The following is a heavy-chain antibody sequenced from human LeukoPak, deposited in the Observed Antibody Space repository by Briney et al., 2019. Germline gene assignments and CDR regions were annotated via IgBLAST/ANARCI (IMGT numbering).Heavy chain of an antibody. D-gene: IGHD3-22*01. CDR1: GFTFSSYG. Sequence: GGSLRLSCAASGFTFSSYGMHWVRQAPGKGLEWVAFIRYDGSNKYYADSVKDRFTISRDNSKNTLYLQMNSLRAEDTAVYYCAKTFDYYDSSGYYYVIDAFDIWGQGTMVTVSS. J-gene: IGHJ3*02. CDR3: AKTFDYYDSSGYYYVIDAFDI. V-gene: IGHV3-30*02. CDR2: IRYDGSNK.